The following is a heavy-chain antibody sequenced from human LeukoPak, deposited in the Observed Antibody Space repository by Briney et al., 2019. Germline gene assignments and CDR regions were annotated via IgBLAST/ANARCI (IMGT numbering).Heavy chain of an antibody. Sequence: PGRSLRLPCAASGLNFKIYGMEWVRQAPGKGLEWVSFIWYDGSYKYYADSVRGRFSISRDNSKNTLYLQMNSLRAEDTAVYYCATYYGGNPEYLQHWGQGALVIVSS. CDR3: ATYYGGNPEYLQH. D-gene: IGHD2-21*01. J-gene: IGHJ1*01. V-gene: IGHV3-33*01. CDR1: GLNFKIYG. CDR2: IWYDGSYK.